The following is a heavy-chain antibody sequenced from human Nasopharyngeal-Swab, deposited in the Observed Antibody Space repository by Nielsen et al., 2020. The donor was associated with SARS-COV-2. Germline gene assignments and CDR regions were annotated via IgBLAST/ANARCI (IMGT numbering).Heavy chain of an antibody. CDR3: ARHYDYVWGSYRPFDY. J-gene: IGHJ4*02. Sequence: GESLKISCAASGFTFSSYWMNWVRQAPGKGLEWVANIKQDGSEKYYVDSVKGRFTISRDNAKNSLYLQMNSLRAEDTAVYYCARHYDYVWGSYRPFDYWGQGTLVTVSS. CDR2: IKQDGSEK. D-gene: IGHD3-16*02. CDR1: GFTFSSYW. V-gene: IGHV3-7*01.